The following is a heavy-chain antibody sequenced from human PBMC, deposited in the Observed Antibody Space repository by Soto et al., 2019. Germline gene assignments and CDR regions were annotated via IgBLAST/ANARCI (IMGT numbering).Heavy chain of an antibody. D-gene: IGHD4-17*01. CDR2: IIPILGIA. Sequence: ASVKVSCKASGGTFSSYTISWVRQAPGQGLEWMGRIIPILGIANYAQKFQGRVTITADKSTSTAYMELSSLRSEDTAVYYCARGPIVYGDYGDGYYYYMDVWGKGTTVTVSS. CDR3: ARGPIVYGDYGDGYYYYMDV. CDR1: GGTFSSYT. J-gene: IGHJ6*03. V-gene: IGHV1-69*02.